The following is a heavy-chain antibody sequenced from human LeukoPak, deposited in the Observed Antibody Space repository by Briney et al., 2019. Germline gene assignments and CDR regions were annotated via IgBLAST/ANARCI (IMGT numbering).Heavy chain of an antibody. CDR2: ISSNGGTT. J-gene: IGHJ4*02. CDR1: GFTFSSYG. Sequence: AVGSLRLSCAASGFTFSSYGMVWVRQAPGKGLEYVSGISSNGGTTYYGNSVKGRFTISRDNSKDTLHLQMGSLRTEDMAVYYCARAIRWASYYWGQGTGVTVAS. D-gene: IGHD4-23*01. V-gene: IGHV3-64*01. CDR3: ARAIRWASYY.